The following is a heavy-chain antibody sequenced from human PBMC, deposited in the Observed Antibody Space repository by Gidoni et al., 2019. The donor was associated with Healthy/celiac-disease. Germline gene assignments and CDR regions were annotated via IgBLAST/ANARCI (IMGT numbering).Heavy chain of an antibody. Sequence: QVQLQESGPGLVKPSETLSLTCTVSGGPISSYYWRWIRQPPGKGLEWIGYIYYSGSTNYNTSLKIRVTISVDTSKNQFSLKLSSVTAADTAVYYCARLYDYVWGSDVEDFDIWGQGTMVTVSS. CDR2: IYYSGST. CDR1: GGPISSYY. CDR3: ARLYDYVWGSDVEDFDI. V-gene: IGHV4-59*01. D-gene: IGHD3-16*01. J-gene: IGHJ3*02.